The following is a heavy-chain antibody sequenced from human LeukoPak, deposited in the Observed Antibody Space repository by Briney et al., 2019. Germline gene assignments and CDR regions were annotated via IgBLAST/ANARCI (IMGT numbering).Heavy chain of an antibody. D-gene: IGHD3-16*01. J-gene: IGHJ3*02. CDR1: GDTFSSYA. V-gene: IGHV1-69*04. CDR3: ARAFLATSLVQSNGFAI. CDR2: IIPIVGIT. Sequence: ASVKVSCKASGDTFSSYAISWVRQAPGRGLEWMGRIIPIVGITNYAQKFQARVTITSDKSTSTVYMELSSLRSEDTAVYYCARAFLATSLVQSNGFAIWGQGTMVTVSS.